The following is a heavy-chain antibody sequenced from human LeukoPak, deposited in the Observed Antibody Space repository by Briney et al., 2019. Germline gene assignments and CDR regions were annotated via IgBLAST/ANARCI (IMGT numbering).Heavy chain of an antibody. CDR2: IYYSGRT. Sequence: SETLSLTCTVSGVSVSSSSYYWGWIRQPPGQGLEWIGSIYYSGRTYYNPSLKSRVTISVETSKNQFSLKLSSVTAADTAVYYCAKRYCSSTTCYDDRGAFDYWGQGTLVTVSS. V-gene: IGHV4-39*01. D-gene: IGHD2-2*01. CDR1: GVSVSSSSYY. CDR3: AKRYCSSTTCYDDRGAFDY. J-gene: IGHJ4*02.